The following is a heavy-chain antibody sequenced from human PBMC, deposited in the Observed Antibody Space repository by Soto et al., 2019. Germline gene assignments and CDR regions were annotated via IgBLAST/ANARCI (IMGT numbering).Heavy chain of an antibody. CDR1: GFTFSSYA. J-gene: IGHJ4*02. D-gene: IGHD6-13*01. Sequence: EVQLLESGGGLVQPGGSLRLSCAASGFTFSSYAMSWVRQAPWKGLEWVSAISGGGGSTYYADSVKGRFTISRDNSKNTLYLQMNSLRAEDTAVYYCAKDPLSSWASFDYWGQGTLVTVSS. CDR2: ISGGGGST. V-gene: IGHV3-23*01. CDR3: AKDPLSSWASFDY.